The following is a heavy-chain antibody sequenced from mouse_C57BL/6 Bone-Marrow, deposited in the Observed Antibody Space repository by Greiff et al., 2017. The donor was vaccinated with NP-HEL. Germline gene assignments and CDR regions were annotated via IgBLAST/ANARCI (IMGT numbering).Heavy chain of an antibody. CDR3: ARSTMATRDFDY. D-gene: IGHD2-1*01. CDR1: GYTFTSYT. Sequence: QVHVKQSGAELARPGASVKMSCKASGYTFTSYTMHWVKQRPGQGLEWIGYINPSSGYTKYNQKFKDKATLTADKSSSTAYMQLSSLTSEDSAVYYCARSTMATRDFDYWGQGTTLTVSS. J-gene: IGHJ2*01. V-gene: IGHV1-4*01. CDR2: INPSSGYT.